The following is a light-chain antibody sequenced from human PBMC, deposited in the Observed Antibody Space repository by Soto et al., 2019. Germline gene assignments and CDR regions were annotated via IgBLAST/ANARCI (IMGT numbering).Light chain of an antibody. Sequence: SYELTQPPSVSVSPGQTASITCSGDKLGDKYACWYQQKPGQSPVLVIYQDSKRPSGIPERFSGSHSGTTATLTISGTQARDEADYYCQACDSSTVVVGGGTKLTVL. V-gene: IGLV3-1*01. J-gene: IGLJ2*01. CDR1: KLGDKY. CDR3: QACDSSTVV. CDR2: QDS.